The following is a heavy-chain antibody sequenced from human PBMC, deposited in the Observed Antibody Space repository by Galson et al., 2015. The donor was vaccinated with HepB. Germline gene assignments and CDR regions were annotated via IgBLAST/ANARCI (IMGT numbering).Heavy chain of an antibody. CDR1: GFTFSSYG. CDR2: IWYDGSNK. V-gene: IGHV3-33*08. CDR3: ARDRGIWQWPGYFDL. Sequence: SLRLSCAASGFTFSSYGMHWVRQAPGKGLEWVAVIWYDGSNKYYADSVKGRFTISRDNSKNTLYLQMNSLRAEDTAVYYCARDRGIWQWPGYFDLWGRGTLVTVSS. D-gene: IGHD6-19*01. J-gene: IGHJ2*01.